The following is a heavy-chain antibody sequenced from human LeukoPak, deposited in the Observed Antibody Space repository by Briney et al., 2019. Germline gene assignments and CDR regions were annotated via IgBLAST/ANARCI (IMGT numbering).Heavy chain of an antibody. CDR2: INPNSGGT. CDR3: ARDPPDDSSPEGLNWFDP. D-gene: IGHD3-22*01. Sequence: GASVKVSCKASGYTFTGYYMHWVRQAPGQGLEWMGWINPNSGGTNYAQKFQGRVTMTRDTSISTAYMELSSLRSEDTAVYYCARDPPDDSSPEGLNWFDPWGRGTLVTVSS. V-gene: IGHV1-2*02. J-gene: IGHJ5*02. CDR1: GYTFTGYY.